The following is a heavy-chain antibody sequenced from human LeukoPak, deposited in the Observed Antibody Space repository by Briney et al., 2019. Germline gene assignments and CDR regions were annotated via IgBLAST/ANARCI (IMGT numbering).Heavy chain of an antibody. J-gene: IGHJ4*02. Sequence: GGSLRLSCAASGFTFSSYSMNWVRQAPGKGLEWVSYISSSSSTIYYADSVKGRFTISRDNAKNSLYLQMNSLRAEDTAVYYCASGYYDSSGPNAYWGQGTLVTVSS. CDR2: ISSSSSTI. CDR1: GFTFSSYS. CDR3: ASGYYDSSGPNAY. D-gene: IGHD3-22*01. V-gene: IGHV3-48*01.